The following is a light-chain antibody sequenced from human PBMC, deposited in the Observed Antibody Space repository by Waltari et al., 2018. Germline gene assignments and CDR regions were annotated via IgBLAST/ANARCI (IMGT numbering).Light chain of an antibody. CDR2: WSS. CDR3: QQYSTSQWT. J-gene: IGKJ1*01. CDR1: QSVLSNSNNKNY. V-gene: IGKV4-1*01. Sequence: DVVMTQSPDSLAVSLGERATINYTASQSVLSNSNNKNYLAWYQQRVGHAPKLLIYWSSTRDFGVPERFSGHGSGTDFSLTINSLQAEDVAIYFCQQYSTSQWTFGQGTKVEI.